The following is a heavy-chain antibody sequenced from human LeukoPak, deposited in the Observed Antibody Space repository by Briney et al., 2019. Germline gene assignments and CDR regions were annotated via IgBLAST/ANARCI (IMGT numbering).Heavy chain of an antibody. CDR1: GFTFSTYS. Sequence: GGSLRLSCAASGFTFSTYSMNWVRQAPGKGLEWVSYISSNSSTIFYADSVKGRFTISRDNVKNSPYVQMNSLRVEDTAVYYCARDGIMDVWGKGTTVTVSS. J-gene: IGHJ6*03. CDR3: ARDGIMDV. V-gene: IGHV3-48*01. D-gene: IGHD1-14*01. CDR2: ISSNSSTI.